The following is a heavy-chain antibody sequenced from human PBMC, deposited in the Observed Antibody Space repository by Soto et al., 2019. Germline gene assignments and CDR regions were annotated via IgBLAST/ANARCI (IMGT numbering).Heavy chain of an antibody. D-gene: IGHD3-16*01. CDR3: AREGGESSDGLYYFDS. CDR2: IYYSGNT. Sequence: LSLTCTVSGGSTSSDNYWSWIRQPPGKGLEWIGHIYYSGNTDYNPSLKSRLAISIDTSKNQFSLKLSSVTAADMAVYFCAREGGESSDGLYYFDSWGQGSLVTVSS. J-gene: IGHJ4*02. CDR1: GGSTSSDNY. V-gene: IGHV4-30-4*01.